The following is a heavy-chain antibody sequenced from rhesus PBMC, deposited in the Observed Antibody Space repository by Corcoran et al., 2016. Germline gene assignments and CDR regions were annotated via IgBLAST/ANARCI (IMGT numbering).Heavy chain of an antibody. Sequence: EVQLVESGGGLAKPGGSLRLSCAASGFTFSDYYMHWVRQASGKGLEWVSRISSGGGSTWYADSVEGIFTISRENAKNTLYLQMNSLRAEDTAVYYCAGWYSSGLGYWGQGVLVTVSS. V-gene: IGHV3-59*01. D-gene: IGHD6-31*01. CDR2: ISSGGGST. CDR3: AGWYSSGLGY. CDR1: GFTFSDYY. J-gene: IGHJ4*01.